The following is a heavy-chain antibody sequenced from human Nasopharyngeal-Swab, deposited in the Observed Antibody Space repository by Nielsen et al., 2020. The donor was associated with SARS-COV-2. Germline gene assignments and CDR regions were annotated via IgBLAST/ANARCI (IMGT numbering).Heavy chain of an antibody. J-gene: IGHJ3*02. CDR2: IKQDGSEK. D-gene: IGHD6-13*01. V-gene: IGHV3-7*01. CDR3: AARYSSSWWDAFDI. CDR1: GFTFSSYW. Sequence: GESLKISCAASGFTFSSYWMSWVRQAPGKGLEWVANIKQDGSEKYYVDSVKGQFTISRDNAKNSLYLQMNSLRAEDTAVYYCAARYSSSWWDAFDIWGQGTMVTVSS.